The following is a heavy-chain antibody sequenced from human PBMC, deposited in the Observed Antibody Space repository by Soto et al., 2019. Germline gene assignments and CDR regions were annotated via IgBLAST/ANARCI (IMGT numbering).Heavy chain of an antibody. Sequence: EVQLLESGGGLVQPGGSLRLSCAASGFTFSSYVMSWVRQAPGKGLEWVSAISGSGGSTYYADSVKGRFTISRDNSKNTLYLQMNSLRAEDTAVYYCAAQPSGDYDGMAFDIWGQGTMVTVSS. D-gene: IGHD4-17*01. V-gene: IGHV3-23*01. CDR2: ISGSGGST. J-gene: IGHJ3*02. CDR3: AAQPSGDYDGMAFDI. CDR1: GFTFSSYV.